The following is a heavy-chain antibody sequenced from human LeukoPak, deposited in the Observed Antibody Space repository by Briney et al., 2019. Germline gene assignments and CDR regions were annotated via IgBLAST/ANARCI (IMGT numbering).Heavy chain of an antibody. CDR1: GFTFSSYG. CDR3: AKEVNWGNAFDI. Sequence: GGSLRLSCAASGFTFSSYGMHWVRQAPGKGLEWVAVISYDGSNKYYADSVKGRFTISRDNSKNTLYLQMNSLRAEDTAVYYCAKEVNWGNAFDIWGQGTMVTVSS. CDR2: ISYDGSNK. D-gene: IGHD7-27*01. V-gene: IGHV3-30*18. J-gene: IGHJ3*02.